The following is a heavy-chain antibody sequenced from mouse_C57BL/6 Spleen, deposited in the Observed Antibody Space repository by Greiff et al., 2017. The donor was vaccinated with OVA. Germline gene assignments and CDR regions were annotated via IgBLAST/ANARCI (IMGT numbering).Heavy chain of an antibody. J-gene: IGHJ2*01. D-gene: IGHD2-1*01. Sequence: QVQLQQPGAELVRPGSSVKLSCKASGYTFTSYWMHWVKQRPIQGLEWIGNIDPSDSETHYNQKFKDKATLTVDKSSSTAYMQLSRLTSEDSAVYYCARDGNFLFDYWGQGTTLTVSS. V-gene: IGHV1-52*01. CDR3: ARDGNFLFDY. CDR1: GYTFTSYW. CDR2: IDPSDSET.